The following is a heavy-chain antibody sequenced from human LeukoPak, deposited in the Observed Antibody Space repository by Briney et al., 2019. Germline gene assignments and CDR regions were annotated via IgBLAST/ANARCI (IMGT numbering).Heavy chain of an antibody. J-gene: IGHJ4*02. V-gene: IGHV3-21*01. Sequence: GGSLRLSCAASGFAFSGSTMNWVRQAPGKGLEWVSFISTSSSYIYYADSVRGRFTISRGNAKNSLYLQMNSLRAEDTAVYYCARQQWLDGAYYFDYWGQGTLVTVSS. D-gene: IGHD6-19*01. CDR2: ISTSSSYI. CDR1: GFAFSGST. CDR3: ARQQWLDGAYYFDY.